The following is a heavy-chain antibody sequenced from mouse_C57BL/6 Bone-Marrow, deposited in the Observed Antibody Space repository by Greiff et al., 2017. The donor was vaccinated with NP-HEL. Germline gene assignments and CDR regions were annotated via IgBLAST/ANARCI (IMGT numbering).Heavy chain of an antibody. Sequence: DVKLQESGGGLVQPGGSMKLSCVASGFTFSNYWMNWVRQSPEKGLEWVAQIRLKSDNYATHYAESVKGRFTISRDDSKSSVYLQMNNLRAEDTGSYYCTVGTTVVATEDYWGQGTTLTVSS. J-gene: IGHJ2*01. V-gene: IGHV6-3*01. CDR3: TVGTTVVATEDY. CDR2: IRLKSDNYAT. CDR1: GFTFSNYW. D-gene: IGHD1-1*01.